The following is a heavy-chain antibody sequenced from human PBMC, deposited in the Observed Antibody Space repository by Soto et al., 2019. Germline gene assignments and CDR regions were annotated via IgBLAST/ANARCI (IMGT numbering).Heavy chain of an antibody. Sequence: GGSLRLSCAASGFTFSSYSMNWVRQAPGKGLEWVSYISSSSSTIYYADSVKGRFTISRDNAKNSLYLQMNSLRDEDTAVYYCASGAIFPVRFLEWLFPFDYWGQGTLVTVSS. V-gene: IGHV3-48*02. J-gene: IGHJ4*02. CDR1: GFTFSSYS. CDR3: ASGAIFPVRFLEWLFPFDY. CDR2: ISSSSSTI. D-gene: IGHD3-3*01.